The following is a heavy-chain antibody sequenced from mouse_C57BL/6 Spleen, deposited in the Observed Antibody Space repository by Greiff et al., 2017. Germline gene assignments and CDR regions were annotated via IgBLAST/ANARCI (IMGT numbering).Heavy chain of an antibody. CDR2: ISSGGSYT. CDR3: ARPPIATVVATDYWYFDV. J-gene: IGHJ1*03. CDR1: GFTFSSYG. V-gene: IGHV5-6*01. D-gene: IGHD1-1*01. Sequence: EVMLVESGGDLVKPGGSLKLSCAASGFTFSSYGMSWVRQTPDKRLEWVATISSGGSYTYYPDSVKGRFTISRDNAKNTLYLQMSSLKSEDTAMYYCARPPIATVVATDYWYFDVWGTGTTVTVSS.